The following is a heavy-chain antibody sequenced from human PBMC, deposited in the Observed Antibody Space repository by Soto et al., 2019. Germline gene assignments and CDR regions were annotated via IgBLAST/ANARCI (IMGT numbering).Heavy chain of an antibody. CDR1: GGSISSGDYY. J-gene: IGHJ6*02. CDR2: IYYSGST. Sequence: QVQLQESGPGLVKPSQTLSLTCTVSGGSISSGDYYWSWIRQPPGKGLEWIGYIYYSGSTYYNPSLKSRVTISVDTSKNQFSLKLSSVTAADTAVYYCARDYSNPPYYYYGMDVWGQGTTVTVSS. V-gene: IGHV4-30-4*01. D-gene: IGHD4-4*01. CDR3: ARDYSNPPYYYYGMDV.